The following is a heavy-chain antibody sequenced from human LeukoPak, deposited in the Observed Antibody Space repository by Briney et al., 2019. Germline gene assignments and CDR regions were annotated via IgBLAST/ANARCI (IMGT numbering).Heavy chain of an antibody. J-gene: IGHJ4*02. CDR2: INNVASHI. V-gene: IGHV3-21*01. Sequence: SGGSLRLSCAASGFTFSSSAMNWVRQAPGKGLEWVSSINNVASHIYYAHSVKGRFTISRDNAKNSLYLQMDSLSDEDTAVYYCARDPTQYLRYGHFDYWGQGTLVTVSS. D-gene: IGHD5/OR15-5a*01. CDR3: ARDPTQYLRYGHFDY. CDR1: GFTFSSSA.